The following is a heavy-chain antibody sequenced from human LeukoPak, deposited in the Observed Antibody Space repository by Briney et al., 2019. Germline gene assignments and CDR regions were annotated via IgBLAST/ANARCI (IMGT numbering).Heavy chain of an antibody. D-gene: IGHD6-13*01. CDR3: ARDEQDSSSWYARWFDP. V-gene: IGHV1-69*13. J-gene: IGHJ5*02. CDR1: GGTFSSYA. Sequence: SVKVSCKASGGTFSSYAISWVRQAPGQGLEWMGGIIPIFGTPHYAQTFQGRVTITADESTSTAYMELSSLRSEDTAVYYCARDEQDSSSWYARWFDPWGQGALVTVSS. CDR2: IIPIFGTP.